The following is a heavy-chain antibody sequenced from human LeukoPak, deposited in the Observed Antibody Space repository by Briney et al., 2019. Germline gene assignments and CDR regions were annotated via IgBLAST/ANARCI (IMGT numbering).Heavy chain of an antibody. CDR1: GFTFSSYG. D-gene: IGHD5-12*01. Sequence: GGSLRLSCAASGFTFSSYGLHWVRQAPGKGLEWVAFIRYDGSKKYYADSVKGRFTISRDNSKNTLYLQMNSLRAEDTAVYSCAKDTRGYSGYDSPFDYWGQGTLVTVSS. CDR2: IRYDGSKK. V-gene: IGHV3-30*02. CDR3: AKDTRGYSGYDSPFDY. J-gene: IGHJ4*02.